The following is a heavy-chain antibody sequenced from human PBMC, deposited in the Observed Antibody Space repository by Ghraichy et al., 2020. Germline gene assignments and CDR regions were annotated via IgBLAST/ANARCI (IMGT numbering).Heavy chain of an antibody. CDR3: AREYCSGGRCFFGTGGSHFDD. V-gene: IGHV3-74*01. J-gene: IGHJ4*02. Sequence: GGSLRLSCEASGFTRSNYWMHWVRQAPGKGLVWVSRIKSDGSSTIYADSVKGRFTISRDNAKNTLYLQMNSLRAEDTAVYYCAREYCSGGRCFFGTGGSHFDDWGQGTLVTVSS. D-gene: IGHD2-15*01. CDR1: GFTRSNYW. CDR2: IKSDGSST.